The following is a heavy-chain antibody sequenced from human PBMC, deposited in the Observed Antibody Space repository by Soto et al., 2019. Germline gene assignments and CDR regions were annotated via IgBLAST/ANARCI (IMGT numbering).Heavy chain of an antibody. CDR1: GDSISSNNNY. J-gene: IGHJ5*02. V-gene: IGHV4-30-4*01. D-gene: IGHD5-18*01. Sequence: SETLSLTCTVSGDSISSNNNYWCWIRQPPGEGLEWIGFISYSGTTSYSPSLKSRVAISLDTSKNQFSLSLSSATAADTAVYYCARGRGYSYGLDPWGQGTLVT. CDR3: ARGRGYSYGLDP. CDR2: ISYSGTT.